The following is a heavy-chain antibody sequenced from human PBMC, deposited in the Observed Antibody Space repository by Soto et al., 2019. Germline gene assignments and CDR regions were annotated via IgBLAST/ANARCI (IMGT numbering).Heavy chain of an antibody. CDR1: GFTFSSYD. CDR2: IGTAGDT. V-gene: IGHV3-13*01. D-gene: IGHD6-6*01. CDR3: ARGGSIAARLDYYYGMDV. Sequence: VQLVESGGGLVQPGGSLRLSCAASGFTFSSYDMHWVRQATGKGLEWVSAIGTAGDTYYPGSVKGRFTISRENAKNSLYLQMNSLRAEDTAVYYCARGGSIAARLDYYYGMDVWGQGTRVTVSS. J-gene: IGHJ6*02.